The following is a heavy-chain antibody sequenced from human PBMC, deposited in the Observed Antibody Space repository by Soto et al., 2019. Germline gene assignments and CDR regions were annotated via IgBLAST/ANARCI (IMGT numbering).Heavy chain of an antibody. V-gene: IGHV4-59*08. Sequence: SETLSLTCTVSGGSISSYYWSWIRQPPGKGLEWIGYIYYSGSTNYNPSLKSRVTISVDTSKHQFSLKLSSVTAADTAVYYCAGGVYHGYDEGCFDYWGQGTLVTVSS. CDR1: GGSISSYY. J-gene: IGHJ4*02. CDR2: IYYSGST. D-gene: IGHD5-12*01. CDR3: AGGVYHGYDEGCFDY.